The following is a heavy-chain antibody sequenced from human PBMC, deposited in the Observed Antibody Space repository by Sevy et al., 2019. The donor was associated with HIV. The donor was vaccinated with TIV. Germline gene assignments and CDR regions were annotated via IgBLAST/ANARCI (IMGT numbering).Heavy chain of an antibody. Sequence: GGSLRLSCAASGFTFSSYAMSWVRQAPGKGLEWVSTIRGSGGSTYYADSVKDRFTISRDNSKNTLYLQMNSLRAEDTAVYYCHGDYDSSQLASYYYYGMDVWGQGTTVTVSS. CDR1: GFTFSSYA. J-gene: IGHJ6*02. V-gene: IGHV3-23*01. CDR3: HGDYDSSQLASYYYYGMDV. CDR2: IRGSGGST. D-gene: IGHD3-22*01.